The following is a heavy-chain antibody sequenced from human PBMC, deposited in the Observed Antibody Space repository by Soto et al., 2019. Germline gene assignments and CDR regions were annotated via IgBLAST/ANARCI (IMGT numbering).Heavy chain of an antibody. CDR3: ATDSSGSVVFDY. D-gene: IGHD3-22*01. V-gene: IGHV1-3*01. J-gene: IGHJ4*02. CDR2: INAGNGNT. CDR1: GYTSTSYA. Sequence: ASVKVSCKASGYTSTSYAMHWVRQAPGQRLEWMGWINAGNGNTKYSQKFQGRVTITRDTSASTAYMELSSLRSEGTAVYYCATDSSGSVVFDYWGQGTLVIVSS.